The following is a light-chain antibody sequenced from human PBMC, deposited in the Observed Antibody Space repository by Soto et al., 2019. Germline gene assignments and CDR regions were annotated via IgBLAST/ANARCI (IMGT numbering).Light chain of an antibody. V-gene: IGKV1-39*01. J-gene: IGKJ2*01. CDR1: KIISSY. Sequence: LPITNSASTLSASVGDRVIITCPTNKIISSYLTWYQQKPGKAPKLLIYAASSLQSGIPARFTGSGSGTDFTLTISGLQPEDFASYYCQQSYSTPYTFGQGTKVDIK. CDR2: AAS. CDR3: QQSYSTPYT.